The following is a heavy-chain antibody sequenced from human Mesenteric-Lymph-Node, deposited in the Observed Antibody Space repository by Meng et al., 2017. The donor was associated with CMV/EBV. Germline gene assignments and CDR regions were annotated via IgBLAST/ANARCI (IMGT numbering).Heavy chain of an antibody. CDR1: GFSVTRDY. CDR3: ARALPAATLDY. Sequence: GESLKISCAASGFSVTRDYMTWVRQAPGKGLEWVSYISSSSSTIYYADSVKGRFTISRDNAKNSLYLQMNSLRAEDTAVYYCARALPAATLDYWGQGTLVTVSS. CDR2: ISSSSSTI. D-gene: IGHD2-2*01. V-gene: IGHV3-48*04. J-gene: IGHJ4*02.